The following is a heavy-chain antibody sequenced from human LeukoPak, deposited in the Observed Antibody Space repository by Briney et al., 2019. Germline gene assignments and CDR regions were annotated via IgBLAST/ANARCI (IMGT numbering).Heavy chain of an antibody. CDR2: INPNSGGT. CDR3: ARVRWQQGYFDY. Sequence: ASVKVSCKASGYTFTGYYMHWVRQAPGQGLEWMGWINPNSGGTNYAQKFQGRVTMTRDTSISTAYMELGRLRSDDTAVYYCARVRWQQGYFDYWGQGTLVTVSS. CDR1: GYTFTGYY. J-gene: IGHJ4*02. D-gene: IGHD4-23*01. V-gene: IGHV1-2*02.